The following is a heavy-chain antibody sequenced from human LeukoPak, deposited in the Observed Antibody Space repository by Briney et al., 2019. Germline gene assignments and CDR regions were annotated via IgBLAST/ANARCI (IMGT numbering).Heavy chain of an antibody. CDR3: AVAYSGYDSVKYFDY. D-gene: IGHD5-12*01. J-gene: IGHJ4*02. CDR1: GCTFSSYS. CDR2: ISSSSSYI. V-gene: IGHV3-21*01. Sequence: GGSLRLSCAASGCTFSSYSMNWVRQAPGKGLEWVSSISSSSSYIYYADSVKGRFTISRDNAKNSLYLQMNSTRAEDTAVYYCAVAYSGYDSVKYFDYWGQGTLVTVSS.